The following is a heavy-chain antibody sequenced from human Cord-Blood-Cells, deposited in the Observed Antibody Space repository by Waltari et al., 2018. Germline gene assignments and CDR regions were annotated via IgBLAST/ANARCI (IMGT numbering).Heavy chain of an antibody. CDR3: ARVGRGAPNYFDY. CDR1: GGSFSGYY. CDR2: SNHSGST. J-gene: IGHJ4*02. D-gene: IGHD1-26*01. V-gene: IGHV4-34*01. Sequence: QVQLQQWGAGLLKPSETLSLTCAVYGGSFSGYYWSWIRKPPGKGLEWIGESNHSGSTNYNPSLKSRVTISVDTSKNQFSLKLSSVTAADTAVYYCARVGRGAPNYFDYWGQGTLVTVSS.